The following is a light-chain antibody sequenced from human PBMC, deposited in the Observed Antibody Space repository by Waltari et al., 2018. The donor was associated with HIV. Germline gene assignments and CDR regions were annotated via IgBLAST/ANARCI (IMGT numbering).Light chain of an antibody. J-gene: IGLJ2*01. CDR1: SSNTGGGYD. V-gene: IGLV1-40*01. CDR3: QSYDSSLSGVV. Sequence: QSVLTQPPSVSGAPGQRVTIPCTGSSSNTGGGYDVHWYQQLPGTAPKLLSYGNSKRPSGVPDRFSGAKSGTSASLAITGLQAEDEADYYCQSYDSSLSGVVFGGGTKLTVL. CDR2: GNS.